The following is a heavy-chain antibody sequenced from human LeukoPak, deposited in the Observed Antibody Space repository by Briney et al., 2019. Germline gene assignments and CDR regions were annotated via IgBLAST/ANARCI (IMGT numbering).Heavy chain of an antibody. J-gene: IGHJ6*03. CDR3: ARVDCSGGSCYSGVGYYYYMDV. V-gene: IGHV1-18*01. Sequence: ASVKASCKASGYTFTSYAMNWVRQAPGQGLEWMGWISVYNGHTNYAQKLQGRVTMTTDTSTSTAYMELRSLRSDDTAVYYCARVDCSGGSCYSGVGYYYYMDVWGKGTTVTISS. CDR1: GYTFTSYA. CDR2: ISVYNGHT. D-gene: IGHD2-15*01.